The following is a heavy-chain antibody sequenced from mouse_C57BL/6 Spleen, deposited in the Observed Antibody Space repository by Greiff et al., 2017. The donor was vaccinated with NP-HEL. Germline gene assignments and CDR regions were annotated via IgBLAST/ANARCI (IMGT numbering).Heavy chain of an antibody. D-gene: IGHD2-3*01. Sequence: EVQLQQSGPELVKPGASVKISCKASGYSFTGYYMNWVKQSPEKSLEWIGEINPSTGGTTYNQKFKAKATLTVDKSSSTAYMQLKSLTSEDSAVYYCARYDGYYEVDYWGQGTSVTVSS. J-gene: IGHJ4*01. CDR2: INPSTGGT. CDR3: ARYDGYYEVDY. V-gene: IGHV1-42*01. CDR1: GYSFTGYY.